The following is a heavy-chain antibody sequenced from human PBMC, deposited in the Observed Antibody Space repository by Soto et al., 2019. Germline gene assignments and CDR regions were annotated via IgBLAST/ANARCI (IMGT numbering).Heavy chain of an antibody. D-gene: IGHD3-22*01. Sequence: QVQLVQSGAEVKKPGASVKVSCKASGYTFTSYAMYWVRQAPGQRLEWMGWINAGNGNTKYSQKFQGRVTITRDTSASTAYMELSSLRSEDTDVYYCARDQRYYDSSGTFDYWGQGTLVTVSS. CDR3: ARDQRYYDSSGTFDY. CDR2: INAGNGNT. V-gene: IGHV1-3*01. CDR1: GYTFTSYA. J-gene: IGHJ4*02.